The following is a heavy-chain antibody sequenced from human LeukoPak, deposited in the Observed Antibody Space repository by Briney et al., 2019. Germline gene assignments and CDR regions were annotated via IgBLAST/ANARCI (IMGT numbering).Heavy chain of an antibody. V-gene: IGHV4-34*01. CDR1: GFTFSSYA. Sequence: PGGSLRLSCAASGFTFSSYAMSWVRQAPGKGLEWIGEINHSGSTNYNPSLKSRVTISVDTSKNQFSLKLSSVTAADTAVYYCARGNRVTTFVYWGQGTLVTVSS. D-gene: IGHD4-17*01. J-gene: IGHJ4*02. CDR2: INHSGST. CDR3: ARGNRVTTFVY.